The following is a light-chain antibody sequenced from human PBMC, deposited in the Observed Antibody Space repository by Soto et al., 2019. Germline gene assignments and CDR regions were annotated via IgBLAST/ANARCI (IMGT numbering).Light chain of an antibody. V-gene: IGKV1-39*01. CDR2: AAS. Sequence: DIQMTQSPSSLSASVGDRVTITFRASQTISTYLNWYQQNPGKAPQLLIYAASTLQSGVPSRFSGSGSGTDFTLTISSLQPEDFATYYGQQSHGIPYTFGQGTKLEIK. CDR1: QTISTY. J-gene: IGKJ2*01. CDR3: QQSHGIPYT.